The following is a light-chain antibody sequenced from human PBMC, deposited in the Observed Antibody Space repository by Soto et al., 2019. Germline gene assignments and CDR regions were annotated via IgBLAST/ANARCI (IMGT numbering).Light chain of an antibody. J-gene: IGKJ1*01. CDR2: GAS. V-gene: IGKV3-15*01. CDR1: QNVSSN. Sequence: EIVVTQSPATLSVSPGEGATLSCRASQNVSSNLAWYQWRPGQAPRLLIFGASTRATDIPARFSGSGSGTDFTLTISGLQSEDFAVYYCQQYNNWWTFGQGTKVEIK. CDR3: QQYNNWWT.